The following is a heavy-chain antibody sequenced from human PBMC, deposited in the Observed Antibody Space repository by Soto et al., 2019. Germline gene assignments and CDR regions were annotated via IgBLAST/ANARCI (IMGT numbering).Heavy chain of an antibody. D-gene: IGHD3-10*01. CDR2: IWYDGSNK. J-gene: IGHJ4*02. CDR1: GFTFSSYG. V-gene: IGHV3-33*01. CDR3: ARDPLRGSGTGFDY. Sequence: VQLVESGGGVVQPGRSLRLSCAASGFTFSSYGMHWVRQAPGKGLEWVAVIWYDGSNKYYADSVKGRFTISRDNSKNTLYLQMNSLRAEDTAVYYCARDPLRGSGTGFDYWGQGTLVTVSS.